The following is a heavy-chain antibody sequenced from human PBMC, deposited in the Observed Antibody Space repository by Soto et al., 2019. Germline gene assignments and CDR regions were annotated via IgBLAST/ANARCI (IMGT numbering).Heavy chain of an antibody. Sequence: ASVKVSCKASGGTFSSYAISWVRQAPGQGLEWMGGIIPIFGIANYAQKFQGRVTITADKSTSTAYMELSSLRSEDTAVYYCARQITRGYSGYDYYMDVWGKGTTVTVSS. CDR1: GGTFSSYA. V-gene: IGHV1-69*10. CDR3: ARQITRGYSGYDYYMDV. J-gene: IGHJ6*03. D-gene: IGHD5-12*01. CDR2: IIPIFGIA.